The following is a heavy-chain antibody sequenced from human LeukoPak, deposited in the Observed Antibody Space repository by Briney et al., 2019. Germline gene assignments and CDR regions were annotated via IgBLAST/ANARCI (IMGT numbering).Heavy chain of an antibody. CDR1: DGFTVIIGW. CDR2: INSDGSST. Sequence: GGCLSLVHPLDGFTVIIGWTRSVRQAPGKGLVWVSRINSDGSSTAYADSVKGRFTISRDNAKNTLYLQMNSLRAEDTAVNYCARVFASPLETWGQGTLVTVSS. J-gene: IGHJ5*02. D-gene: IGHD2-21*01. V-gene: IGHV3-74*01. CDR3: ARVFASPLET.